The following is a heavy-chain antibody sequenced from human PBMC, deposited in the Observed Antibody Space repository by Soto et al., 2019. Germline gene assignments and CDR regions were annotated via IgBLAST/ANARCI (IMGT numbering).Heavy chain of an antibody. CDR3: AKGEWSYCRGGSCYYFDY. CDR1: GYTFTGYA. D-gene: IGHD2-15*01. J-gene: IGHJ4*02. Sequence: QVQLVQSGSELKKPGASVKVSCKASGYTFTGYAMHWVRQAPGQRLEWMGWINAGNGNTKYSQKFQGRFTITRDTAANTAYRELSSLRSEDTAVYYCAKGEWSYCRGGSCYYFDYWGQGTVVTVSS. CDR2: INAGNGNT. V-gene: IGHV1-3*01.